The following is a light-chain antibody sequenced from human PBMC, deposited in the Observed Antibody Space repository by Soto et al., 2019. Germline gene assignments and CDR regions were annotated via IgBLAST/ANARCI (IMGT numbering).Light chain of an antibody. CDR3: QHSINTPPYT. CDR1: QGFATY. Sequence: DIQMTQSPSSLSAVVGDRVSITCRSSQGFATYLNWYQQKPGQAPRTLIYTASTLDSGVPSRFSGNGSVTDFTLTISRVQPEDLATYYCQHSINTPPYTFGPGTKLDI. V-gene: IGKV1-39*01. CDR2: TAS. J-gene: IGKJ2*01.